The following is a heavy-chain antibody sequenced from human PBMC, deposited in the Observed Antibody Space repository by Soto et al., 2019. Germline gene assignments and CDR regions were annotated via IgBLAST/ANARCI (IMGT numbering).Heavy chain of an antibody. CDR2: IKSKTDGGTT. D-gene: IGHD2-15*01. Sequence: EVQLVESGGGLVKPGGSLRLSCAASGFTFSNAWMSWVRQAPGKGLEWVGRIKSKTDGGTTDYAAPVKGRFTISRDDSKNTLYLQMNSLKTEDTAVYYCTTENIVVVAANNWFDPWGQGTLVTVSS. CDR1: GFTFSNAW. CDR3: TTENIVVVAANNWFDP. V-gene: IGHV3-15*01. J-gene: IGHJ5*02.